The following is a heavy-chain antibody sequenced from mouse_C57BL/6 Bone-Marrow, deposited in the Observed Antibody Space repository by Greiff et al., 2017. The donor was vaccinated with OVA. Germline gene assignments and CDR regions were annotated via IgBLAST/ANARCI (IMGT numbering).Heavy chain of an antibody. J-gene: IGHJ2*01. CDR1: GFSFNTYA. CDR2: IRSKSNNSAT. Sequence: VQLKESGGGLVQPKGSLKLSCAASGFSFNTYAMNWVRQAPGKGLEWVARIRSKSNNSATYYADSVKDRFTISRADSESMLYLQMNNLRTEDTAMYDCERHAGDGYYPFDYWGQGTTLTVSS. D-gene: IGHD2-3*01. V-gene: IGHV10-1*01. CDR3: ERHAGDGYYPFDY.